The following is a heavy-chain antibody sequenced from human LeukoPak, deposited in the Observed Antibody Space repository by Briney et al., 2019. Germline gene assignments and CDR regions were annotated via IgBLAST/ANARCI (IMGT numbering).Heavy chain of an antibody. CDR1: EFTFSTYE. D-gene: IGHD6-19*01. CDR3: ARDNSSGWN. V-gene: IGHV3-21*01. CDR2: ISSSSSYI. J-gene: IGHJ4*02. Sequence: GGSLRLSCEASEFTFSTYEMNWVRQAPGKGLEWVSSISSSSSYIYYADSVKGRFTISRDNAKNSLYLQMNSLRAEDTAVYYCARDNSSGWNWGQGTLVTVSS.